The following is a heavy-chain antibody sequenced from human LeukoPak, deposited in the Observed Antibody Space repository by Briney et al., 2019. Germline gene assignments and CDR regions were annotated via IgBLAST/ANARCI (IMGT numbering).Heavy chain of an antibody. CDR1: GYPFPSYH. CDR2: MNPNTGDT. Sequence: ASVKVSCKASGYPFPSYHINWVRQATGQGLEWMGWMNPNTGDTGYAQKFQGRVTMTRNTSISTAYMELSSLRSEDTAVYYCARSRVVPAAIHRANWFDPWGQGTLVTVSS. D-gene: IGHD2-2*01. J-gene: IGHJ5*02. V-gene: IGHV1-8*01. CDR3: ARSRVVPAAIHRANWFDP.